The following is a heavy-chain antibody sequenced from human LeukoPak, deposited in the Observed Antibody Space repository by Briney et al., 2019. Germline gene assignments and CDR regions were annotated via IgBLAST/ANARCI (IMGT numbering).Heavy chain of an antibody. CDR1: GGSLSSYY. D-gene: IGHD6-6*01. J-gene: IGHJ6*02. Sequence: SETLSLTCTVSGGSLSSYYWSWIRQPPGKGLEWIGYIYYSGSTNYNPSLKSRVTISVDTSKNQFSLKLSSVTAADTAVYYCARVPHSSSYYGMDVWGQGTTVTVSS. CDR2: IYYSGST. V-gene: IGHV4-59*01. CDR3: ARVPHSSSYYGMDV.